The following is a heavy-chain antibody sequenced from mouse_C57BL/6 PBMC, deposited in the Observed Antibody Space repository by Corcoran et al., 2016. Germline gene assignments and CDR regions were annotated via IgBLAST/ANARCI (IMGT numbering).Heavy chain of an antibody. D-gene: IGHD1-1*01. CDR2: IYPGSGNT. CDR3: ARKYYGAAGYFDV. CDR1: GYTFTDYY. J-gene: IGHJ1*03. V-gene: IGHV1-76*01. Sequence: QVQLKQSGAELVRPGASVKLSCKASGYTFTDYYINWVKQRPGQGLEWIARIYPGSGNTYYNEKFKGKATLTAEKSSSTAYMQLSSLTSEDSAVYFCARKYYGAAGYFDVWGTGTTVTVSS.